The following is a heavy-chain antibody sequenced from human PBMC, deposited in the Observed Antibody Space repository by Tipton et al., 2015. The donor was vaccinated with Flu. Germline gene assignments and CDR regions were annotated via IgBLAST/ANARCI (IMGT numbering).Heavy chain of an antibody. CDR1: GDSIRSDYF. D-gene: IGHD4-11*01. Sequence: TLSLTCIVSGDSIRSDYFWGWIRQPPGKGLEWIGKISRGGATYYNSSLQSRATISVDSSRNRFSLKVRSVTAADTATYYCARRDYSNYVSQPKNWFDLWGQGILVIVSS. J-gene: IGHJ5*02. V-gene: IGHV4-38-2*02. CDR2: ISRGGAT. CDR3: ARRDYSNYVSQPKNWFDL.